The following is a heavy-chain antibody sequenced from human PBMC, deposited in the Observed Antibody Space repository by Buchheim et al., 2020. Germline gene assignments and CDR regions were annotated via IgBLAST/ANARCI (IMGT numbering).Heavy chain of an antibody. Sequence: QVQLVESGGGVVQPGRSLRLSCAASGFTFSSYAMHWVRQAPGKGLEWVAVISYDGSNKYYADSVKGRFTISRDNSKNTLYLQMNSLSAEDTAVYYCARAPRERATDVLYFDYWGQGTL. CDR1: GFTFSSYA. D-gene: IGHD1-26*01. V-gene: IGHV3-30-3*01. J-gene: IGHJ4*02. CDR2: ISYDGSNK. CDR3: ARAPRERATDVLYFDY.